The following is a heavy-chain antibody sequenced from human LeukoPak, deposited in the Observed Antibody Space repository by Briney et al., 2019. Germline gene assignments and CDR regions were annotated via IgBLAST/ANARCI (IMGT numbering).Heavy chain of an antibody. CDR3: ARDLGFCTGVSCYYGWFDP. CDR1: GASIDSYY. CDR2: IYYSGTT. J-gene: IGHJ5*02. Sequence: NTSETLSLTCTISGASIDSYYWSWIRQPPGKGLEWIGYIYYSGTTNYNPSLKSRIAISIDASKNQFSLKLSSVTAADTAVYYCARDLGFCTGVSCYYGWFDPWGQGTLVTVSS. D-gene: IGHD2-15*01. V-gene: IGHV4-59*12.